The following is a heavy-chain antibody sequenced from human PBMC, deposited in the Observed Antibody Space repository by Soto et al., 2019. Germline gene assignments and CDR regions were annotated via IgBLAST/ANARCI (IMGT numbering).Heavy chain of an antibody. CDR2: ISWNSGSI. CDR3: AKDRGRRMFGDYYYGMDV. CDR1: GFTFDDYA. Sequence: EVQLVESGGGLLQPGRSLRLSCAASGFTFDDYAMHWVRQAPGKGLEWVSGISWNSGSIGYADSVKGRFTISRDNAKNSLYLQMNSLRAEDTALYYCAKDRGRRMFGDYYYGMDVWGQGTTVTVSS. D-gene: IGHD3-10*02. V-gene: IGHV3-9*01. J-gene: IGHJ6*02.